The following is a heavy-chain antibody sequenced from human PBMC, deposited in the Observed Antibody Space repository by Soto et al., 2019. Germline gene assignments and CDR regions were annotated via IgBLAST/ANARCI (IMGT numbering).Heavy chain of an antibody. V-gene: IGHV1-3*01. D-gene: IGHD6-13*01. CDR3: ARLALQQLVLVY. J-gene: IGHJ4*02. CDR1: GYTFTSYS. Sequence: ASVKVSCKASGYTFTSYSMHWVRQSPGQSLEWMGWINAGNGNTKYSQKFQGRVTITRDTSASTAYMELSSLRSEDTAVYYCARLALQQLVLVYWGQGTLVTVSS. CDR2: INAGNGNT.